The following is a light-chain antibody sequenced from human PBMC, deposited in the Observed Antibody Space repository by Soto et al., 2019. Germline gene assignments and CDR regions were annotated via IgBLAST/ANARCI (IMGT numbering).Light chain of an antibody. Sequence: QSVLTQPSSASGTPGQRVTISCSGSSSNIGSNTVNWYQQFPGTAPHLLIYSTHQRPSGVPDRFSGSKSGNTASLTISGLQAEDEADYSCCSFAGSYSYVFGTGTKVTVL. CDR3: CSFAGSYSYV. CDR2: STH. V-gene: IGLV1-44*01. CDR1: SSNIGSNT. J-gene: IGLJ1*01.